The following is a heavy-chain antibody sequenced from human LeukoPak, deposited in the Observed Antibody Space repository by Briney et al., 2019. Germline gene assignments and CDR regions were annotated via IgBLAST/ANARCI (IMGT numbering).Heavy chain of an antibody. D-gene: IGHD4-17*01. CDR1: GFTFRNYA. J-gene: IGHJ2*01. V-gene: IGHV3-30*18. CDR3: AKDRDYGDYVYFDL. Sequence: GRSLRLSCAASGFTFRNYAMYWVRQDPGKGLEWVAFTNYDGSDRCYADSVKGRFTVSRDNSKNTLYLQMNSLRAEDTAVYYCAKDRDYGDYVYFDLWGRGTLVTVSS. CDR2: TNYDGSDR.